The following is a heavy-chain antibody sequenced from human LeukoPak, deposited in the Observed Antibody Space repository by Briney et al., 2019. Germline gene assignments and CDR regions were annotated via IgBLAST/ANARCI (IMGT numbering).Heavy chain of an antibody. Sequence: ASVKVSCKASGYTFTSYAMHWVRQAPGQRLKWMGWINAGNGNTKYSQKFQGRVTITRDTSASTAYMELSSLRSEDTAVYYCARDYYGSGSYLWFDPWGQGTLVTVSS. D-gene: IGHD3-10*01. CDR3: ARDYYGSGSYLWFDP. CDR2: INAGNGNT. V-gene: IGHV1-3*01. J-gene: IGHJ5*02. CDR1: GYTFTSYA.